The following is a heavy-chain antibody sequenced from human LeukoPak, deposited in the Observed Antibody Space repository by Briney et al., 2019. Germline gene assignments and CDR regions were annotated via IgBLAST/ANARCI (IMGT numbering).Heavy chain of an antibody. CDR2: IGGGGVDR. V-gene: IGHV3-23*01. CDR3: AKDSIERNGVYDAFDV. Sequence: GGSLRLSCVASGFTFSEFAMNWVRQVPGKGPEWVSHIGGGGVDREYEESVKGRFTVSRDNSRNSLYLQMNSLGGEDTAIYYCAKDSIERNGVYDAFDVWGQGTKVTVAS. CDR1: GFTFSEFA. J-gene: IGHJ3*01. D-gene: IGHD2-8*01.